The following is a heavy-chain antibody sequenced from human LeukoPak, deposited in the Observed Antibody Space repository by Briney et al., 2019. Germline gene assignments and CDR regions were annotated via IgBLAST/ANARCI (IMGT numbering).Heavy chain of an antibody. CDR3: ARAVRYYYDSSGYYGEVTLFDY. D-gene: IGHD3-22*01. CDR2: IYTSGST. CDR1: GGSISSCY. Sequence: PSETLSLTCTVSGGSISSCYWSWIRQPAGKGLEWIGRIYTSGSTNYNPSLKSRVTMSVDTSKNQFSLKLSSVTAADTAVYYCARAVRYYYDSSGYYGEVTLFDYWGQGTLVTVSS. J-gene: IGHJ4*02. V-gene: IGHV4-4*07.